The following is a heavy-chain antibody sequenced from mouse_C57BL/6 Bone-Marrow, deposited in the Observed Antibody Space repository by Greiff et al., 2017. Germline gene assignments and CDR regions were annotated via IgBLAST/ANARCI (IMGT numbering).Heavy chain of an antibody. Sequence: VQLQQPGAELVRPGSSVKLSCKASGYTFTSYWMDWVKQRPGQGLEWIGNIYPSDSETHYNPKFKDKATLTVDKSSSTAYMQLSSLTSEDSAVYYCARGPYYGSSALFDYWGQGTTLTVSS. J-gene: IGHJ2*01. CDR2: IYPSDSET. D-gene: IGHD1-1*01. CDR1: GYTFTSYW. V-gene: IGHV1-61*01. CDR3: ARGPYYGSSALFDY.